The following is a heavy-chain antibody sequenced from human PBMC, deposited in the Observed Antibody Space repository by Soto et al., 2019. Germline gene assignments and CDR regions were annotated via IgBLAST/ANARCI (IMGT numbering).Heavy chain of an antibody. J-gene: IGHJ6*02. V-gene: IGHV3-23*01. Sequence: GGSLRLSCAASGFTFSSYAMSWVRQAPGKGLEWVSAISGSGGSTYYADSVKGRFTISRDNSKNTLYLQMNSLRAEDTAVYYGAKDRGVYIDYFGMDVWGQGTTVTVSS. CDR1: GFTFSSYA. D-gene: IGHD4-17*01. CDR2: ISGSGGST. CDR3: AKDRGVYIDYFGMDV.